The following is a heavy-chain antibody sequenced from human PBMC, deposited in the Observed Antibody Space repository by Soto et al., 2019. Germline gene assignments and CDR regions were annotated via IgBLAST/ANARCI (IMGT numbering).Heavy chain of an antibody. Sequence: PGGSLRLSCAASGFTFSTYSMNWVRQAPGKGLEWVSSINGRSNYIYYADSVKGRFTISRDNAKNSLYLQMNSLRAEDTAVYFCAREDGIVGATSAFDYWGLGTLVTVSS. J-gene: IGHJ4*02. CDR3: AREDGIVGATSAFDY. D-gene: IGHD1-26*01. CDR2: INGRSNYI. CDR1: GFTFSTYS. V-gene: IGHV3-21*01.